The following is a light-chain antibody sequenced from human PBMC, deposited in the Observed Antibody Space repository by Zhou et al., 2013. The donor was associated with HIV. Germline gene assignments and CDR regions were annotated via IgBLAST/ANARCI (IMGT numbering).Light chain of an antibody. J-gene: IGKJ1*01. V-gene: IGKV1-39*01. CDR3: QQSYNTPRT. CDR2: GSS. Sequence: DIQMTQSPSSLSASVGDRVTITCRASQSISTYLNWFQQKPGKAPKLLIYGSSTLQSGVPSRFSGSGSGTQFTLTISSLQPDDFATYYCQQSYNTPRTFGQGTKVEIK. CDR1: QSISTY.